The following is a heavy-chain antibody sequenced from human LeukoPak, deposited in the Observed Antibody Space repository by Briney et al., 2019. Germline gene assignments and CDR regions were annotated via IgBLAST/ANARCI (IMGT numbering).Heavy chain of an antibody. Sequence: SETLSLTCAVSGYSISSGYYWGWVRQPPGKGLEWIGSIYHSGSTYYNPSLKSRVTISVDTSKNQFSLKLSSVTAADTAVYYCARDGYYYGSGSQTVGYWGQGTLVTVSS. CDR1: GYSISSGYY. D-gene: IGHD3-10*01. CDR2: IYHSGST. V-gene: IGHV4-38-2*02. CDR3: ARDGYYYGSGSQTVGY. J-gene: IGHJ4*02.